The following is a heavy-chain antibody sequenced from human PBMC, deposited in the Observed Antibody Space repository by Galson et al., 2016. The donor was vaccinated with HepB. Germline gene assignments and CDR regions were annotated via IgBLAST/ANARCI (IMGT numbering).Heavy chain of an antibody. CDR3: VRGSTAPDV. D-gene: IGHD3-16*01. V-gene: IGHV3-23*01. Sequence: SLRLSCAASGFTFRNYGVTWVRQAPGKGLEVVSSISRSGDSTDYADSVKGRFTISRDNSRSMLFLQMNSLKTEDTGVYYCVRGSTAPDVWGKGTTVTVSS. CDR2: ISRSGDST. J-gene: IGHJ6*04. CDR1: GFTFRNYG.